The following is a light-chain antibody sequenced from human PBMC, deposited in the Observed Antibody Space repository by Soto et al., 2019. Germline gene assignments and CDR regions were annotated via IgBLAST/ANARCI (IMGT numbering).Light chain of an antibody. Sequence: QSVLTQPPSASGSPGQSVTISCTGTGSDVGGYNFVSWYQQHPGKAPKLMIYEVTKRPSGVPDRFSGSKSGNTASLTVSGLQAEDEAGYYCSSYAGSNNHVVFGGGTQLTVL. CDR3: SSYAGSNNHVV. CDR2: EVT. CDR1: GSDVGGYNF. V-gene: IGLV2-8*01. J-gene: IGLJ2*01.